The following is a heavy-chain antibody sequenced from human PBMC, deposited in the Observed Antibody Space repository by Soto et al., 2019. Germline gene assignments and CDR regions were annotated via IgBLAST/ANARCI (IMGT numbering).Heavy chain of an antibody. D-gene: IGHD6-13*01. CDR2: INPSGGST. CDR3: ASSRNDYSTTWCLDY. J-gene: IGHJ4*02. Sequence: VSCKASGYTFTSYYMHWVRQAPGQGLEWMGVINPSGGSTSYAQRFQGRVTVTRDTSTSTVYMDLSSLRSEGTAVYYCASSRNDYSTTWCLDYWGQGNLVTVS. CDR1: GYTFTSYY. V-gene: IGHV1-46*03.